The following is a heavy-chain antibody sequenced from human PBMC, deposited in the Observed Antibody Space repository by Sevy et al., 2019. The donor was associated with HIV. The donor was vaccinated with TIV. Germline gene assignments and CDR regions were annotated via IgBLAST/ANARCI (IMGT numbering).Heavy chain of an antibody. J-gene: IGHJ6*02. Sequence: GGSLRLSCAASGFTFSSYKMIWVRQAPGKGLEWVSSISSSSTYISYADSVKGRFTISRDNAENSLYLQMNSLRAEDTAVYYCAREDIVLGEDNYYGIDVWGQGTTVTVSS. CDR3: AREDIVLGEDNYYGIDV. D-gene: IGHD2-15*01. CDR2: ISSSSTYI. CDR1: GFTFSSYK. V-gene: IGHV3-21*04.